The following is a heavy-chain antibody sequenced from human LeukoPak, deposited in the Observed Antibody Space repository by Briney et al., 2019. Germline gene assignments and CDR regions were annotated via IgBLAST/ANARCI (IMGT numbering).Heavy chain of an antibody. J-gene: IGHJ4*02. D-gene: IGHD2-15*01. V-gene: IGHV3-30*02. CDR1: GFTFSNYG. Sequence: GGSLRLSCEPPGFTFSNYGMHWVRQPPGKGLEWVGFIRSGATKKKYADYLKGRFTITTDESTNTPYLQLNSLRSEDTAIYYCAKGHGWGLQLGYYFDFWGQGTRVTVSS. CDR3: AKGHGWGLQLGYYFDF. CDR2: IRSGATKK.